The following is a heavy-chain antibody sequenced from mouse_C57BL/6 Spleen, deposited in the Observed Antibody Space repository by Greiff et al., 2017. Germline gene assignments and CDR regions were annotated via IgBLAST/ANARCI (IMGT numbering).Heavy chain of an antibody. CDR1: GYTFTDYE. CDR2: IDPETGGT. CDR3: TRNYGGTKGFAY. J-gene: IGHJ3*01. D-gene: IGHD1-1*02. Sequence: LVESGAELVRPGASVTLSCKASGYTFTDYEMHWVKQTPVHGLEWIGAIDPETGGTAYNQKFKGKAILTADKSSGTAYMELRSLTSEDSAVYYCTRNYGGTKGFAYWGQGTLVTVSA. V-gene: IGHV1-15*01.